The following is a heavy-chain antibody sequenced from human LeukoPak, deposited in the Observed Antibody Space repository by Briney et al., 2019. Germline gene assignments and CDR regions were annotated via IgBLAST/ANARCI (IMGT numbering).Heavy chain of an antibody. V-gene: IGHV1-2*02. CDR2: INPNSGGT. CDR1: GYTFTGYY. Sequence: ASVKVSCKTYGYTFTGYYMHWVRQVPGQGLEWMGWINPNSGGTKYAQKFQGRVTMTRDTSISTAYMEVSRLRSDDTAVYYCARDLASNYFDSSAYRPDFDYWGQGTLVTVSS. D-gene: IGHD3-22*01. CDR3: ARDLASNYFDSSAYRPDFDY. J-gene: IGHJ4*02.